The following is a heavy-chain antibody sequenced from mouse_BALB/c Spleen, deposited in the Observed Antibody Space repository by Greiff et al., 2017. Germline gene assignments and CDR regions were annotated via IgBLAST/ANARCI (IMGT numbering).Heavy chain of an antibody. Sequence: QVQLQQPGAELVRPGASVKLSCKASGYTFTSYWMNWVKQRPEQGLEWIGSIDPYDSETNYNQKFKDKAILTVDKSSSTAYMQLSSLTSEDSAVYYCAREDAEDSYFDYWGQGTTLTVAS. J-gene: IGHJ2*01. CDR2: IDPYDSET. CDR3: AREDAEDSYFDY. V-gene: IGHV1-74*01. CDR1: GYTFTSYW.